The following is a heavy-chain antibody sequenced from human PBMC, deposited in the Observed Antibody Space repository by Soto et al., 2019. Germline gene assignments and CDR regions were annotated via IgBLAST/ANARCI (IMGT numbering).Heavy chain of an antibody. V-gene: IGHV2-70*04. CDR2: IDWDDDK. CDR3: ARFHGSGGSCYPDV. CDR1: GFSLSTSGMR. Sequence: SGPTLVNPTQTLTLTCTFSGFSLSTSGMRVSWIRQPPGKALEWLARIDWDDDKFYSTSLETRLTISKDTSKNQVVLTMTNMDPVDTATYYCARFHGSGGSCYPDVWGQGTTVTVSS. J-gene: IGHJ6*02. D-gene: IGHD2-15*01.